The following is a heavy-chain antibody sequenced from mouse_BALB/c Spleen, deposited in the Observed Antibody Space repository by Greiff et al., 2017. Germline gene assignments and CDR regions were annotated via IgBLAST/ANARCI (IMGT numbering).Heavy chain of an antibody. V-gene: IGHV5-6-4*01. J-gene: IGHJ3*01. Sequence: EVKLVESGGGLVKPGGSLKLSCAASGFTFSSYTMSWVRQTPEKRLEWVATISSGGSYTYYPDSVKGRFTISRDNAKNTLYLQMSSLKSEDTAMYYCTRDGDGQFAYWGQGTLVTVSA. CDR2: ISSGGSYT. CDR3: TRDGDGQFAY. D-gene: IGHD2-3*01. CDR1: GFTFSSYT.